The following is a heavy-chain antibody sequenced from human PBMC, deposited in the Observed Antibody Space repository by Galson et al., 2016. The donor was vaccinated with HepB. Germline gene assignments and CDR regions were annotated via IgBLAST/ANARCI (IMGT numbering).Heavy chain of an antibody. CDR3: ARRHEYCPPVGCSVDY. CDR1: GFTFSGYG. CDR2: DSMGGRRK. Sequence: SLRLSCAASGFTFSGYGMHWVRQAPGKGLEWLAADSMGGRRKFYADSVKGRFTISRDNSNNMLFLQMSSLRTDDTAIYYCARRHEYCPPVGCSVDYWGQGTLVSVSS. J-gene: IGHJ4*02. V-gene: IGHV3-30*03. D-gene: IGHD2/OR15-2a*01.